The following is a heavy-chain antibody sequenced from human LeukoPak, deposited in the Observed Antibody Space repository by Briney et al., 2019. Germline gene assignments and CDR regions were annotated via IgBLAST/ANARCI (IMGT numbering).Heavy chain of an antibody. Sequence: GGSLRLSCAASGFTFSSYAMSWVRQAPGKGLEWVSAISGSGGSTYYADSVKGRFTISRDNSKNTLYLQMNSLRAEDTAVYYCARAPDRIAAAGPFPYWGQGTLVTVSS. D-gene: IGHD6-13*01. CDR3: ARAPDRIAAAGPFPY. J-gene: IGHJ4*02. CDR2: ISGSGGST. V-gene: IGHV3-23*01. CDR1: GFTFSSYA.